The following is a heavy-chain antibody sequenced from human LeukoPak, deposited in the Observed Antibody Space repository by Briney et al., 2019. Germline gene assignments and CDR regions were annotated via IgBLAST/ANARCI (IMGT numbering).Heavy chain of an antibody. CDR1: GYTFTSYD. V-gene: IGHV1-8*01. Sequence: ASVKVSCKASGYTFTSYDINWVRQATGQGLEWMGWMNPNSGNTGYAQKFQGRVTMTRNTSISTAYMELSSLRSEDTAVYYCARGAPNYYGSGSYYLTYWGQGTLVTVSS. D-gene: IGHD3-10*01. J-gene: IGHJ4*02. CDR2: MNPNSGNT. CDR3: ARGAPNYYGSGSYYLTY.